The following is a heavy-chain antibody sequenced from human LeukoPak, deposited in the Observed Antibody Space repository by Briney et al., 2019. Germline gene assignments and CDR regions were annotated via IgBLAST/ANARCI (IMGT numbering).Heavy chain of an antibody. V-gene: IGHV4-61*01. J-gene: IGHJ2*01. D-gene: IGHD5-18*01. Sequence: PSETLSLTCTVSGGSVSSGSYYWSWIRQPPGKGLEWIGYIYYSGSTNYNPSLKSRVTISVDTSKNQFSLKLSSVTAGDTAVYYCARGFRGYSYGYPYFDLWGRGTLVTVSS. CDR2: IYYSGST. CDR1: GGSVSSGSYY. CDR3: ARGFRGYSYGYPYFDL.